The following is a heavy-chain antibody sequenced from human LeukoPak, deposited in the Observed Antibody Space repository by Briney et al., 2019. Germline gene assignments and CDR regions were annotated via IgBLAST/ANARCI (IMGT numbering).Heavy chain of an antibody. D-gene: IGHD4-23*01. Sequence: SETLSLTCTVSGGSISSYYWSWIRQPPRKGLEWIGYIYYSGSTSYNPSLKSRVTISVDTSKNQFSLNLSSVTAADTAVYYCAREGYGGSWGQGTLVTVSS. CDR1: GGSISSYY. V-gene: IGHV4-59*01. CDR3: AREGYGGS. J-gene: IGHJ5*02. CDR2: IYYSGST.